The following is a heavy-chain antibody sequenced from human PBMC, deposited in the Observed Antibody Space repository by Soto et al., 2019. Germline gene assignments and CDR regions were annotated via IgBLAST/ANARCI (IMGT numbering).Heavy chain of an antibody. CDR1: GFTFSSYE. V-gene: IGHV3-48*03. CDR2: ISSSGSTI. Sequence: QPGGSLRLSCAASGFTFSSYEMNWVRQAPGKGLEWVSYISSSGSTIYYADSVKGRFTISRDNAKNSLYLQMNSLRAEDTAVYYCARAVNKDFWSGFNWFDPWGQGTLVTVSP. J-gene: IGHJ5*02. CDR3: ARAVNKDFWSGFNWFDP. D-gene: IGHD3-3*01.